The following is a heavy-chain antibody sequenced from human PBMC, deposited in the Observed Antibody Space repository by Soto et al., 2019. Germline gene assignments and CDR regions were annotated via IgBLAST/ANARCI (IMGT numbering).Heavy chain of an antibody. J-gene: IGHJ4*02. CDR2: FDPEDGET. CDR1: GYTLTELS. Sequence: ASVKVSCNVSGYTLTELSMHWVRQAPGKGLEWMGGFDPEDGETIYAQKFQGRVTMTEDTSTDTAYMELSSLRSEDTAVYYCATHIPYCSGGSCYFYYWGRGTLVTVSS. D-gene: IGHD2-15*01. CDR3: ATHIPYCSGGSCYFYY. V-gene: IGHV1-24*01.